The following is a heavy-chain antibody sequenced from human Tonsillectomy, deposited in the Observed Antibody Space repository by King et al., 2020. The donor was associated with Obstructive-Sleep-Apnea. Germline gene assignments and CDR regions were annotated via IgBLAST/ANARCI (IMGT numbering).Heavy chain of an antibody. J-gene: IGHJ4*02. D-gene: IGHD6-13*01. V-gene: IGHV1-69*01. CDR1: GGTFSSYA. Sequence: VQLVESGAEVKKPGSSVKVSCKASGGTFSSYAISWVRQAPGQGLEWMGGIIPIFGTANYAPRFQGRVTITADESTRQAYRELSSLRSEYTAVYYCARGNSMYSSSWPFDYWGQGPLVTVSS. CDR2: IIPIFGTA. CDR3: ARGNSMYSSSWPFDY.